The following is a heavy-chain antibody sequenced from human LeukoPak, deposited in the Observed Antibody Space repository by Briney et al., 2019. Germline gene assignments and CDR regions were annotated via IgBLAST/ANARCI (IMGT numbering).Heavy chain of an antibody. J-gene: IGHJ5*02. V-gene: IGHV6-1*01. CDR1: GDSVSDYSAA. Sequence: SQTLSLTCAIPGDSVSDYSAAWNWIRQSPSRGLEWLGRTYYRSRWYNDYAVSMRGRMSINPDTSTNQFSLQLNSVTPEDTAVYFCERDLSARLDQWGQGTLVTVSS. CDR2: TYYRSRWYN. CDR3: ERDLSARLDQ.